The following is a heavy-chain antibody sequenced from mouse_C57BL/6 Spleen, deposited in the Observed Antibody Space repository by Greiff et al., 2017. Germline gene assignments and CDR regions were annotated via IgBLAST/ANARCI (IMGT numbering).Heavy chain of an antibody. J-gene: IGHJ2*01. D-gene: IGHD1-1*01. CDR3: TRYYGSSYHDY. V-gene: IGHV1-15*01. CDR1: GYTFTDYE. CDR2: IDPETGGT. Sequence: VQLQQSGAELVRPGASVTLSCKASGYTFTDYEMHWVKQTPVHGLEWIGAIDPETGGTAYNQKFKGKAILTADKSSSTAYMELRSLTSEDSAVYYCTRYYGSSYHDYWGQGTTLTVSS.